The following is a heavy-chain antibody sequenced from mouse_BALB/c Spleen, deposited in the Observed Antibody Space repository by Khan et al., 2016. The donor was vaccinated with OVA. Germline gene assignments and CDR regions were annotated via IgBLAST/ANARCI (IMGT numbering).Heavy chain of an antibody. D-gene: IGHD1-1*02. Sequence: QVRLQQSGAELVRPGVSVKISCKGSGYTFTDFVMHWVKQSHAKSLEWIGVISTYYGETTHNQKFKGKATMTVDKSSSTAFMELARRTSEDSAIYYCVGGWGESRFAYWGQGTLVTVSA. CDR3: VGGWGESRFAY. CDR2: ISTYYGET. V-gene: IGHV1S137*01. J-gene: IGHJ3*01. CDR1: GYTFTDFV.